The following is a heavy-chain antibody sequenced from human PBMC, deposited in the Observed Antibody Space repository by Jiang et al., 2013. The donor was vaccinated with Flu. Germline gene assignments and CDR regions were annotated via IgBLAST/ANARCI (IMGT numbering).Heavy chain of an antibody. CDR3: ARDTSCGGDCYHFDY. CDR1: GGTFSSYA. V-gene: IGHV1-69*01. CDR2: IIPIFGTA. D-gene: IGHD2-21*02. Sequence: GAEVKKPGSSVKVSCKASGGTFSSYAISWVRQAPGQGLEWMGGIIPIFGTANYAQKFQGRVTITADESTSTAYMELSSLRSEDTAVYYCARDTSCGGDCYHFDYWAGNPGHRLL. J-gene: IGHJ4*02.